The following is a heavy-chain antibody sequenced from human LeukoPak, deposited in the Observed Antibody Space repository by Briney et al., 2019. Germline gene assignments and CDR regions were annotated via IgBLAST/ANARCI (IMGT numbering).Heavy chain of an antibody. V-gene: IGHV4-4*09. Sequence: SGTLSLTCTVSGASISTYSWSWIRQPPGKGLEWIGYIYLSGDTDIHPSLKSRGTISRDTSKNQFSLRVISVTAADTAVYFCARNTGIAAVGNPSYYFYYYMDVWGKGTTVTVSS. CDR3: ARNTGIAAVGNPSYYFYYYMDV. CDR1: GASISTYS. CDR2: IYLSGDT. D-gene: IGHD6-13*01. J-gene: IGHJ6*03.